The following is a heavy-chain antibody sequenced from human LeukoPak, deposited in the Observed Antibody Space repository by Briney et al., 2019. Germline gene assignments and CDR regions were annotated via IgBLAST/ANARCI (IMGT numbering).Heavy chain of an antibody. CDR2: IYTSGST. Sequence: SETLPLTCTVSGGSISSGSYYWSWIRQPAGKGLEWIGRIYTSGSTNYNPSLKSRVTISVDTSKNQFSLKLSSVTAADTAVYYCARHPPYDYDSSGYSDYLDYWGQGTLVTVSS. CDR3: ARHPPYDYDSSGYSDYLDY. CDR1: GGSISSGSYY. J-gene: IGHJ4*02. V-gene: IGHV4-61*02. D-gene: IGHD3-22*01.